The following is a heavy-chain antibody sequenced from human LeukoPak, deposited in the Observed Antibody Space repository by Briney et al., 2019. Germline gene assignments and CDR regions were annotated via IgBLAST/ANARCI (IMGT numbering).Heavy chain of an antibody. D-gene: IGHD3-16*02. V-gene: IGHV3-48*03. CDR2: ISSSGSTI. J-gene: IGHJ4*02. CDR3: AGGVIVRDY. Sequence: GGSLRLSCAASGFTFSSYEMNWVRQAPGKGLEWVSYISSSGSTIYYADSVMGRFTISRDNAKNSLYLQMNSLRAEDTAVYYCAGGVIVRDYWGQGTLVTVSS. CDR1: GFTFSSYE.